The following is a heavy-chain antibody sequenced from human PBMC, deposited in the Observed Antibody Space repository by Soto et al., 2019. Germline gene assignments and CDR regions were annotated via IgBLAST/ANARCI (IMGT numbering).Heavy chain of an antibody. V-gene: IGHV3-15*01. D-gene: IGHD3-10*01. CDR2: IKSKTDGGTT. CDR1: GFTFSNAW. Sequence: GGSLRLSCAASGFTFSNAWMSWVRQAPGKGLEWVGRIKSKTDGGTTDYAAPVKGRFTISRDDSKNTLYLQMNSLKTEDTAVYYCTTAGFMVRGVIISDYWGQGTLVTVSS. CDR3: TTAGFMVRGVIISDY. J-gene: IGHJ4*02.